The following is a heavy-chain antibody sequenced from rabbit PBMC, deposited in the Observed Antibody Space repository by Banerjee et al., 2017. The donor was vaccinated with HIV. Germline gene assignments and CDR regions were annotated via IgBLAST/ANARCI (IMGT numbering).Heavy chain of an antibody. CDR1: GIDFSSYG. CDR3: AREGPYAGSPYYFNL. CDR2: IYPEFGIR. D-gene: IGHD4-2*01. J-gene: IGHJ4*01. Sequence: QEQLKETGGGLVQPGGSLTLSCKASGIDFSSYGISWVRQAPGKGPEWIAYIYPEFGIRSYANSVKGRFTISSDNAQNTVDLQMNSLTAADTATYFCAREGPYAGSPYYFNLWGPGTLVTV. V-gene: IGHV1S47*01.